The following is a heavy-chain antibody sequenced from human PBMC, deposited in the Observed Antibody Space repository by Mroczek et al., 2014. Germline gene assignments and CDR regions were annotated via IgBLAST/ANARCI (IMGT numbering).Heavy chain of an antibody. V-gene: IGHV6-1*01. CDR2: TYYRSKWYN. J-gene: IGHJ6*02. D-gene: IGHD3-10*01. Sequence: QVQLQQWGPGLVKPSQTLSLTCAISGDSASSNSAAWNWIRQSPSRGLEWLGRTYYRSKWYNDYAVSVKSRITINPNTSKNQFSLQLNSVTPEDTAVYYCARAPLLWFGEFSGGGMDVWGQGTTVTVS. CDR3: ARAPLLWFGEFSGGGMDV. CDR1: GDSASSNSAA.